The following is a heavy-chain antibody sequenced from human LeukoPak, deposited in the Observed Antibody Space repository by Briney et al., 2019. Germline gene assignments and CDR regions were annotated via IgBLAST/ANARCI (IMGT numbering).Heavy chain of an antibody. CDR3: ARARYCSSTSCYDDLAIYGMDV. CDR2: INHSGST. J-gene: IGHJ6*02. CDR1: GGSFSGYY. Sequence: SETLSLTCAVYGGSFSGYYWSWIRQPPGKGLEWIGEINHSGSTNYNPSLKSRVTISVDTSKNQFSLKLSSVTAADTAVYYCARARYCSSTSCYDDLAIYGMDVWGQGTTVTVSS. D-gene: IGHD2-2*01. V-gene: IGHV4-34*01.